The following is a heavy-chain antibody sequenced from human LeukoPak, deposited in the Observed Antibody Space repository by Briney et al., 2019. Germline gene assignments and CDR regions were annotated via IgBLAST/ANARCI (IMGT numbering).Heavy chain of an antibody. Sequence: SETLSLTCTVSGGSISSSSYYWGWIRQPPGKGLEWIGSIYYSGSTYYNPSLKSRVTISVDTSKNQFSLKLSSVTAADTAVYYCARHPMSPYGLVMDVWGKGTTATVSS. J-gene: IGHJ6*03. V-gene: IGHV4-39*01. CDR3: ARHPMSPYGLVMDV. CDR1: GGSISSSSYY. CDR2: IYYSGST. D-gene: IGHD3-10*01.